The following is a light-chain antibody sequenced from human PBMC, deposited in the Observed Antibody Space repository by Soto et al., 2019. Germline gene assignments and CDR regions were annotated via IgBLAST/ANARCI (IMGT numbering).Light chain of an antibody. CDR1: NSNMGRNY. CDR3: AVWDNSLNGVA. Sequence: QAVVTQTPSASGTPGQSVTISCSGSNSNMGRNYVNWYQQVPGTAPKLLMYRNDVRPSGVPDRFTGSKSGTSASLAISGLRSEDEADYYCAVWDNSLNGVAFGGGTKLTVL. CDR2: RND. J-gene: IGLJ2*01. V-gene: IGLV1-47*01.